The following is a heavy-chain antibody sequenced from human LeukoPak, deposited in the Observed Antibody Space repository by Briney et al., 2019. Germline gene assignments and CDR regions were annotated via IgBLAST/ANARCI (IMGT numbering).Heavy chain of an antibody. V-gene: IGHV1-69*04. CDR2: IIPIFGIA. CDR3: ARGTLDSSGYYYVNPFDY. CDR1: GGTFSSYA. Sequence: SVKVSCKASGGTFSSYAISWVRQAPGQGLEWMGRIIPIFGIANYPQKFQGRVTITADKSTSTAYMELSSLRSEDTAVYYCARGTLDSSGYYYVNPFDYWGQGTLDTVSS. D-gene: IGHD3-22*01. J-gene: IGHJ4*02.